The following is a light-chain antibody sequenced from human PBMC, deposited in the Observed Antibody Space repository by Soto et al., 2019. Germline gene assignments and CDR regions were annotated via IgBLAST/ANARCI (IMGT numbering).Light chain of an antibody. CDR1: QSLFDTDDGNTY. Sequence: EIVMTQTPLTLPVTPGEPASISCRSSQSLFDTDDGNTYLDWYLQKPGQSPQLLIYTLSYRTFGVPDRFSVSGSGTDFTLEISPVEAEDFGVYYCMQRRDFPYTFGQGTKLEIK. J-gene: IGKJ2*01. V-gene: IGKV2-40*01. CDR2: TLS. CDR3: MQRRDFPYT.